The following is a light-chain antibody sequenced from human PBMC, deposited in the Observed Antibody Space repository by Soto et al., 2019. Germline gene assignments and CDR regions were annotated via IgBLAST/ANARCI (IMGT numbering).Light chain of an antibody. CDR3: LQDYDYPRT. Sequence: AMHMHHSRFSLSPYLRDRVTIACRASQGIRDELGWYQQKAGKAPNLLISAASRLQSGVPSRFSGRGSGTDFTLTISSLQPEDFATYYCLQDYDYPRTFGQGTKVDIK. CDR1: QGIRDE. CDR2: AAS. V-gene: IGKV1-6*01. J-gene: IGKJ1*01.